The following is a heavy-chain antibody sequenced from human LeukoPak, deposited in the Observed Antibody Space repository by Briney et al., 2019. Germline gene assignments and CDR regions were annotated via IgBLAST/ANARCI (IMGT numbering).Heavy chain of an antibody. J-gene: IGHJ4*02. V-gene: IGHV1-69*13. D-gene: IGHD3-3*01. CDR3: ARGFWSGYWSYFDY. Sequence: SVKVSCKASGGTFSSYAIGWVRQAPGQGLEWMGGIIPIFGTASYAQKFQGRVTITADESTSTAYMALSSLRSEDTAVYYCARGFWSGYWSYFDYWGQGTLVTVSS. CDR1: GGTFSSYA. CDR2: IIPIFGTA.